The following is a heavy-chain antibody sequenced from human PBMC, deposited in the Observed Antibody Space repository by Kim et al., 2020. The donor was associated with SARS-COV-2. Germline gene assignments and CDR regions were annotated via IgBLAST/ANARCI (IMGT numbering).Heavy chain of an antibody. CDR2: IYYSGST. V-gene: IGHV4-39*01. Sequence: SETLSLTCTVSGGSISSSSYYWGWIRQPPGKGLEWIGSIYYSGSTYYNPSLKSRVTISVDTSKNQFSLKLSSVTAADTAVYYCARGGLTGTPSDYWGQGTLVTVSS. D-gene: IGHD1-7*01. J-gene: IGHJ4*02. CDR3: ARGGLTGTPSDY. CDR1: GGSISSSSYY.